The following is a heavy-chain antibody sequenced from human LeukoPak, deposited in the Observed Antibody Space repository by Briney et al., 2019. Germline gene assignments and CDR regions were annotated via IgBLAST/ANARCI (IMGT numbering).Heavy chain of an antibody. CDR1: GGTFSSYA. CDR3: ARDRERYSSSWYCYY. CDR2: IIPILGIA. Sequence: SVKVSCKASGGTFSSYAISWVRQALGQGLEWMGRIIPILGIANYAQKFQGRVTITADKSTSTAYMELSSLRSEDTAVYYCARDRERYSSSWYCYYWGQGTLVTVSS. V-gene: IGHV1-69*04. D-gene: IGHD6-13*01. J-gene: IGHJ4*02.